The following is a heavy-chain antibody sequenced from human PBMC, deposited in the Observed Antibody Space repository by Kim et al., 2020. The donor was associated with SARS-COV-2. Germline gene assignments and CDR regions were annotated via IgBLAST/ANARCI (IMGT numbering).Heavy chain of an antibody. Sequence: GGSLRLSCAASGFTFGDYAMHWVRQAPGKGLEWVSGISWNSGSIGYADSVKGRFTISRDNAKNSLYLQMNSLRAEDTALYYCAKASIAARPDTLNGNWFDPWGQGTLVTVSS. J-gene: IGHJ5*02. D-gene: IGHD6-6*01. CDR3: AKASIAARPDTLNGNWFDP. CDR2: ISWNSGSI. CDR1: GFTFGDYA. V-gene: IGHV3-9*01.